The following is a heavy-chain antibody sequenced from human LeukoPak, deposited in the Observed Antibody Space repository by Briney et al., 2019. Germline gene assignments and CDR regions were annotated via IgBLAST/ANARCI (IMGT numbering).Heavy chain of an antibody. Sequence: GGSLRLSCAASGFTLSSYAMSGVRQAPGEGLEWVSAISGSGGSTYYADSVKGRFTISRDNSKNTLYLQMNSLRAEDTAVYYCAKDTRVASLFDYWGQGTLVTVSS. D-gene: IGHD2-15*01. J-gene: IGHJ4*02. CDR2: ISGSGGST. CDR1: GFTLSSYA. V-gene: IGHV3-23*01. CDR3: AKDTRVASLFDY.